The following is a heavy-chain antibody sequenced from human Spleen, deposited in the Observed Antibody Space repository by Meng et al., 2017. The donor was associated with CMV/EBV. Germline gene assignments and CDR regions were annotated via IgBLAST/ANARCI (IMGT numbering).Heavy chain of an antibody. J-gene: IGHJ5*02. D-gene: IGHD2-15*01. Sequence: SETLSLTCTVSGGSISSYYWSWIRQPPGKGLEWIGYIYYSWSTNYNPSLKSRVTISVDTSKNQFSLKLSSVTAADTAVYYCAGFARSCCSGGSFYSGGDWFDPWGQGTLVTVSS. CDR3: AGFARSCCSGGSFYSGGDWFDP. CDR1: GGSISSYY. CDR2: IYYSWST. V-gene: IGHV4-59*01.